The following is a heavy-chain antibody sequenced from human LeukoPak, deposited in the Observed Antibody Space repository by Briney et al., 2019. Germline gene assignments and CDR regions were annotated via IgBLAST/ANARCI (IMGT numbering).Heavy chain of an antibody. J-gene: IGHJ4*02. Sequence: PSETLSLTCTVSGGSISSYYWSWIRQPPGKGLEWIGYIYYSGSTNYNPSLKSRVTISVDTSKNQFSLKLSSVTAADTAVYYCARDYYDSSGYYGPDYWGQGTLVTVSS. CDR2: IYYSGST. CDR1: GGSISSYY. D-gene: IGHD3-22*01. CDR3: ARDYYDSSGYYGPDY. V-gene: IGHV4-59*12.